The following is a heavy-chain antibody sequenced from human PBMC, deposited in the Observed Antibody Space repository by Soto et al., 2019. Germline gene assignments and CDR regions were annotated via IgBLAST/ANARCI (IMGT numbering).Heavy chain of an antibody. CDR1: GFTFSNAW. CDR2: IKSKTDGGTT. D-gene: IGHD6-13*01. J-gene: IGHJ6*02. Sequence: GGSLRLSCAASGFTFSNAWMSWVRQAPGKGLESVGRIKSKTDGGTTDYAAPVKGRFTISRDDSKNTLYLQMNSLKTEDTAVYYCTTDGYSSSMNYYYYYGMDVWGQGTPVTVYS. CDR3: TTDGYSSSMNYYYYYGMDV. V-gene: IGHV3-15*01.